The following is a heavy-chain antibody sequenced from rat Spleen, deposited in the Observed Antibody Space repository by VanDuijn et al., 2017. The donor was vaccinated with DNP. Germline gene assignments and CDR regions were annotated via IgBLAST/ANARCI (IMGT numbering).Heavy chain of an antibody. Sequence: QVQLKESGPGLVQPSQTLSLTCTVSGFSLASNTIAWVRQPPGKGLEWIAALSSSGTTYYSYNLKSRLSISRDTSKSQVFLNMDSLQTEDTAMYFCARDVTGHYFDYWGQGVMVTVSS. CDR2: LSSSGTT. CDR3: ARDVTGHYFDY. D-gene: IGHD5-1*01. J-gene: IGHJ2*01. V-gene: IGHV2-6*01. CDR1: GFSLASNT.